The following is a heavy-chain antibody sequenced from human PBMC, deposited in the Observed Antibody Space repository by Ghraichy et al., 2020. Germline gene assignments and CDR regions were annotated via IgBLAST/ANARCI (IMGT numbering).Heavy chain of an antibody. V-gene: IGHV3-48*02. CDR2: ISSSSSTI. J-gene: IGHJ6*02. D-gene: IGHD3-16*02. CDR1: GFTFSSYS. Sequence: GESLNISCAASGFTFSSYSMNWVRQAPGKGLEWVSYISSSSSTIYYADSVKGRFTISRDNAKNSLYLQMNSLRDEDTAVYYCARGELSYYYYYGMDVWGQGTTVTVSS. CDR3: ARGELSYYYYYGMDV.